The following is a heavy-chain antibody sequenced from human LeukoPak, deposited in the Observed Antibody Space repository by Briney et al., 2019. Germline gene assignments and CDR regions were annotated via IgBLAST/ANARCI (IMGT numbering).Heavy chain of an antibody. J-gene: IGHJ6*02. D-gene: IGHD3-10*01. CDR2: FYYSGTM. Sequence: SETLSLTCTVSGGSISSYYWGWIRQPPGRGLEWIGSFYYSGTMYYKPSLKSRVSIYVDTSKNQFSLKVTSMTVADTAVYYCARISGPHYYAMDVWGQGTTVTVSS. CDR3: ARISGPHYYAMDV. V-gene: IGHV4-39*01. CDR1: GGSISSYY.